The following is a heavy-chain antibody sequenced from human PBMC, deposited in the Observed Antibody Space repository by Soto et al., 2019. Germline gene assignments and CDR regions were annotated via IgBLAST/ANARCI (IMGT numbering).Heavy chain of an antibody. CDR3: ARVPYSSSGY. CDR2: INHSGST. D-gene: IGHD6-6*01. J-gene: IGHJ4*02. Sequence: QVQLQQWGAGLLKPSETLSLTCAVYGGSFSGYYWSWIRQPPGKGLEWIGEINHSGSTNYNPTLKSRVTISVDTSENQFSLTLSSGTAADTAVYYCARVPYSSSGYWGQGTLVTVSS. V-gene: IGHV4-34*01. CDR1: GGSFSGYY.